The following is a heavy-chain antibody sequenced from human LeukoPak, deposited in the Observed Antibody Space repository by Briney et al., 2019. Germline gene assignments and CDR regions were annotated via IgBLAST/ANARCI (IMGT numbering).Heavy chain of an antibody. CDR3: ARWSTITYFDP. V-gene: IGHV1-69*04. J-gene: IGHJ5*02. Sequence: SVKVSCKASGGTFSSYAISWVRQAPGQGLEWMGRIIPILGIANYAQKFQGRVTITADKSTSTAYMELSSLRSEDTAVYYGARWSTITYFDPWGQGTLVTVSS. CDR1: GGTFSSYA. D-gene: IGHD3-9*01. CDR2: IIPILGIA.